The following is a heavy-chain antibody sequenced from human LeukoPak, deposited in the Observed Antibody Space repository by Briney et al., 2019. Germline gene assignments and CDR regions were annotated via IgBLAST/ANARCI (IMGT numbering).Heavy chain of an antibody. J-gene: IGHJ4*02. V-gene: IGHV4-4*09. CDR1: GGSISSYY. CDR3: ARLECGCGLRYDY. Sequence: SETLSLTCTVSGGSISSYYWSWIRQPPGKGLEWIGYIYTSGCTNYHPSLKRRVPISVDTSENQFSLKLSSVPAADTAVYYCARLECGCGLRYDYWGQGTLVTVSS. D-gene: IGHD1-1*01. CDR2: IYTSGCT.